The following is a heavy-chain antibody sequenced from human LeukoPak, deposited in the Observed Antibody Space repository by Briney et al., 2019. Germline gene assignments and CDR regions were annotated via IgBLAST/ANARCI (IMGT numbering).Heavy chain of an antibody. CDR1: GFTFSSYS. V-gene: IGHV3-21*01. CDR3: AMWPVARESYMGYYGMDV. CDR2: ISSSSSYI. D-gene: IGHD1-26*01. J-gene: IGHJ6*02. Sequence: GGSLRLSCAASGFTFSSYSMNWVRQAPGKGLEWVSSISSSSSYIYYADSVKGRFTISRDNAKNTLYLQMNSLRAEDAAVYYCAMWPVARESYMGYYGMDVWGQGTTVTVSS.